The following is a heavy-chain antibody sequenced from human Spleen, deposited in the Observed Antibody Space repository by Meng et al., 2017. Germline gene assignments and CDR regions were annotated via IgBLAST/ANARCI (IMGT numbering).Heavy chain of an antibody. CDR1: WWSLSGYS. CDR2: INHSGRT. V-gene: IGHV4-34*01. Sequence: PESGVGLFKPPGTLSPPCSFYWWSLSGYSGSWIPQPPGKGMEWIGKINHSGRTNYNPSLKSRVTISVATSKTQFSLKLSSVTAADTAVYYCPRGLRWRIVAADTGGWFDPWGQGTLVTVSS. J-gene: IGHJ5*02. D-gene: IGHD6-25*01. CDR3: PRGLRWRIVAADTGGWFDP.